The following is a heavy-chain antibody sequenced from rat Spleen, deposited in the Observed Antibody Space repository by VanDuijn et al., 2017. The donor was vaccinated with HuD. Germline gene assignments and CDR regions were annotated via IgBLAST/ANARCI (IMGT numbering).Heavy chain of an antibody. Sequence: EVQLVESGGGLVQPGRSLKLSCAASGFTFSDYNMAWVRQAPKKGLEWVATIIYDGSRTYYRDSVKGRFTISRDNAKSTLYLQMDSLRSEDTATYYCATHLTGRTAFGYWGQGVMVTVSS. D-gene: IGHD5-1*01. V-gene: IGHV5S10*01. CDR2: IIYDGSRT. CDR3: ATHLTGRTAFGY. J-gene: IGHJ2*01. CDR1: GFTFSDYN.